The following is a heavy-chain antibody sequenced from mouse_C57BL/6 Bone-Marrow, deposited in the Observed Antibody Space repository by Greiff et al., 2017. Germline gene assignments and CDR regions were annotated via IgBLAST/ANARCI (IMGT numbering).Heavy chain of an antibody. CDR3: ARHGVYWYFDY. D-gene: IGHD2-1*01. V-gene: IGHV5-6*01. Sequence: VQLKESGGDLVKPGGSLKLSCAASGFTFSSYGMSWVRQTPDKRLEWVATISSGGSYTYYPDSVKGRFTISRDNAKNTLYLQMSSLKSEDTAMYYCARHGVYWYFDYWGQGTTLTGSS. CDR2: ISSGGSYT. J-gene: IGHJ2*01. CDR1: GFTFSSYG.